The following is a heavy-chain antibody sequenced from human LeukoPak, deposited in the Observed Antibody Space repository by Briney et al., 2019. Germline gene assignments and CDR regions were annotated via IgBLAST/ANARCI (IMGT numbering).Heavy chain of an antibody. J-gene: IGHJ5*02. CDR2: INSDGGGA. CDR3: ARDVPHNWFDT. Sequence: GGSLRLSCGASGITFGNNWMHWVRQGPGKGLVWISRINSDGGGAIYADSVKGRFTVSRDNAKNTLYLQMNSLRAEDTAVYYCARDVPHNWFDTWGQGSLVTVSS. CDR1: GITFGNNW. V-gene: IGHV3-74*01.